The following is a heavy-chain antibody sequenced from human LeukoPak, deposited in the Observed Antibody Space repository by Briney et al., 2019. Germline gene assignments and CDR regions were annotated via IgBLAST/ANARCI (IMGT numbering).Heavy chain of an antibody. CDR1: GFIFISYW. D-gene: IGHD6-13*01. Sequence: GGSLRLSCAGSGFIFISYWMSWVRQAPGKGLEWVANIKQDGSEKYYVDSVKGRFTISRDNAKNSLYLQMNSLRAEDTAVYYCARVKFGSSSWYLNAFDIWGQGTMVTVSS. J-gene: IGHJ3*02. CDR3: ARVKFGSSSWYLNAFDI. CDR2: IKQDGSEK. V-gene: IGHV3-7*01.